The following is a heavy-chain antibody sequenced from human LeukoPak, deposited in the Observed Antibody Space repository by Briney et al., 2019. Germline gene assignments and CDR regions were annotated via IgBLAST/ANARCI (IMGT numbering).Heavy chain of an antibody. Sequence: QPGGSLRLSCAASGFTFSSYAMRWVRQAPGRGLEWVSAISGRGDSTYYADSVKGRFTISRDNSKNTLYLQMNSLRAEDTAVYYCAKDSSAWLRFFDYWGQGTLVTVSS. CDR1: GFTFSSYA. CDR2: ISGRGDST. V-gene: IGHV3-23*01. D-gene: IGHD6-19*01. J-gene: IGHJ4*02. CDR3: AKDSSAWLRFFDY.